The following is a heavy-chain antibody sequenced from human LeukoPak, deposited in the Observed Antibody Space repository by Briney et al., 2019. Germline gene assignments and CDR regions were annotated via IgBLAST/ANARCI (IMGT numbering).Heavy chain of an antibody. CDR3: ANLNAPYWGNFDY. CDR2: VGGDDAT. V-gene: IGHV3-23*01. J-gene: IGHJ4*02. D-gene: IGHD3-16*01. Sequence: GGSLRLSCAASGFIFSEYAMNWVRQAPGKGLEWVAVVGGDDATFYRDSVKGRFTISRDNSKNTLSLQMNSLRAEDTAIYYCANLNAPYWGNFDYWGQGTLVTVSS. CDR1: GFIFSEYA.